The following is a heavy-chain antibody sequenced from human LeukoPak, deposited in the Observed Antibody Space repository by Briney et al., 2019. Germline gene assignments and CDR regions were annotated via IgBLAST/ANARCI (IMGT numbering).Heavy chain of an antibody. CDR3: AVSGGDYKVDY. CDR2: IYHSDNP. CDR1: GVSIASRNR. Sequence: PSETLSLTCTVSGVSIASRNRWGWVRQPPGKGLEWIGEIYHSDNPTYNPSLKSRVTISVDKSKNQFSLNLRSVTAADTAIYYCAVSGGDYKVDYWGQGTLVTVSS. J-gene: IGHJ4*02. D-gene: IGHD2-21*01. V-gene: IGHV4-4*02.